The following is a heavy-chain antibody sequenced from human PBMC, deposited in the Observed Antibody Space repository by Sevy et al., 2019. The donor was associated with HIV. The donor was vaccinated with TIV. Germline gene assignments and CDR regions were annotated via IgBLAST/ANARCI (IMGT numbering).Heavy chain of an antibody. Sequence: GGSLRLSCAASGFTFSTYSMNWVRQAPGKGLEWVSSISSGSSYIYYADSLKGRFTISRDNAKKSLYLQMNSLRAEDTALYYCERRRHGSKGGDVFDIWGQGTMVTVSS. CDR2: ISSGSSYI. V-gene: IGHV3-21*01. CDR3: ERRRHGSKGGDVFDI. CDR1: GFTFSTYS. J-gene: IGHJ3*02. D-gene: IGHD2-2*01.